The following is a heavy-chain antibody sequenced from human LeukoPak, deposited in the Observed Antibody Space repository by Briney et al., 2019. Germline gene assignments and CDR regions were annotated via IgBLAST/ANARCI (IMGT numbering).Heavy chain of an antibody. CDR3: ARAISLVPAAMDY. D-gene: IGHD2-2*01. Sequence: SVKVSCKASGGTFSSYAISWVRQAPGQGLEWMGGIIPIFGTANYAQKFQGRVTITADESTSTAYMELSSLRSEDTAVYYCARAISLVPAAMDYWGRGTLVTVSS. CDR2: IIPIFGTA. CDR1: GGTFSSYA. V-gene: IGHV1-69*13. J-gene: IGHJ4*02.